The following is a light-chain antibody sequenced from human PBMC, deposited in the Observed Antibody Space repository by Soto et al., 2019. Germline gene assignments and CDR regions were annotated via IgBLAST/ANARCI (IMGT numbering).Light chain of an antibody. CDR3: QQYYTSTLT. CDR2: GAS. Sequence: IVLTQSPGTLSLSPGKRATLSCRASQSISSSYLAWYQQRPGQAPRLLIYGASSRATGIPDRFSGRGSGTDFTLTISRLEPEDFAVYYCQQYYTSTLTFGGGTKVDI. J-gene: IGKJ4*01. V-gene: IGKV3-20*01. CDR1: QSISSSY.